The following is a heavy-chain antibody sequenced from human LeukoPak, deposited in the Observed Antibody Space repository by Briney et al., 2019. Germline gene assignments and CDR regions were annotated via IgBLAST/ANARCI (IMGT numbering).Heavy chain of an antibody. Sequence: GGSLRLSCAASGFTFSSYAMNWVRQAPGKGLEWVSYISSFSSTIYYADSVMGRFTISRDNAKNSLYLQMNSLRAEDTAVYYCARSPNYKGYFDYWGQGTLVTVSS. J-gene: IGHJ4*02. CDR3: ARSPNYKGYFDY. D-gene: IGHD3-10*01. V-gene: IGHV3-48*04. CDR2: ISSFSSTI. CDR1: GFTFSSYA.